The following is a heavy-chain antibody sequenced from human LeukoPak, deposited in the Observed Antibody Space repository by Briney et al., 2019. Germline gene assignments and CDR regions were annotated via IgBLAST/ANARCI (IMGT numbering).Heavy chain of an antibody. J-gene: IGHJ4*02. D-gene: IGHD6-19*01. CDR2: ISSSGSPI. CDR1: GFTFRTYE. CDR3: ARGRALYASGWYYFDY. Sequence: GGSLRLSCAASGFTFRTYEMNWVRQAPGKGLEWVSYISSSGSPIYYADSVKGRFTISRDNAKNSLYLQMNSLRAEDTAVYYCARGRALYASGWYYFDYWGQGTLVTVSS. V-gene: IGHV3-48*03.